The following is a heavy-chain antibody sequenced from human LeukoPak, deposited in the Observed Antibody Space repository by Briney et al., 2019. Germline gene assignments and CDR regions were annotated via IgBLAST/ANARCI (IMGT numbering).Heavy chain of an antibody. Sequence: ASVKVSCKTSGYTFSNYYIHWVRQAPGQGLEWMGRIDPNTGGTKSAKNFQGRVTMTRDTSISTAYMALSGLRSDDTAVYYCASLYDIVGTTVDYWGQGTLVTVSS. V-gene: IGHV1-2*06. CDR1: GYTFSNYY. CDR2: IDPNTGGT. CDR3: ASLYDIVGTTVDY. J-gene: IGHJ4*02. D-gene: IGHD1-26*01.